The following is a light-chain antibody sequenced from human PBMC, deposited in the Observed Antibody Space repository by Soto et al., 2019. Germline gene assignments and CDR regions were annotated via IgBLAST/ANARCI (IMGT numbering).Light chain of an antibody. CDR3: QYYENWPPYT. J-gene: IGKJ2*01. CDR2: GAS. Sequence: EIVVTQSPATLSVSPGERATLSCRVSQSVASNLAWYQQKPGRAPRLLIYGASTRATGIPDRFSGSGSGTEFTLTISSLQSEDFAVYYCQYYENWPPYTFGQGTKLEIK. CDR1: QSVASN. V-gene: IGKV3-15*01.